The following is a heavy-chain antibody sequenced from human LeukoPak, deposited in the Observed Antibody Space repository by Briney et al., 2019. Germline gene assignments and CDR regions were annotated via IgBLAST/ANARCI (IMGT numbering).Heavy chain of an antibody. D-gene: IGHD2-15*01. Sequence: GGSLRLSCAASGFSFSSWWMSWVRQAPGEGLELVANIKQDGNEKYYVDSVKGRFTISRDNDKNSLYLQMNSLRAEDTAVYYCVREDRSCYYYWGQGTLVTVSS. J-gene: IGHJ4*02. CDR3: VREDRSCYYY. CDR1: GFSFSSWW. V-gene: IGHV3-7*03. CDR2: IKQDGNEK.